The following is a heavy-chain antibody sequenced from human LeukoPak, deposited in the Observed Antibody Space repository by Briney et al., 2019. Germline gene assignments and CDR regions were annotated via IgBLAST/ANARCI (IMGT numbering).Heavy chain of an antibody. CDR3: ARTYGSGKGDFDY. V-gene: IGHV5-51*01. CDR1: GYSFTSYW. Sequence: GASLKISCEGSGYSFTSYWIGWVRQLPGKGLESMGIIYPGDSNTIYSPSFQGRVTISADKSISAAYLQWSSLKTSDTAIYFCARTYGSGKGDFDYWGQGTLVTVSS. CDR2: IYPGDSNT. J-gene: IGHJ4*02. D-gene: IGHD3-10*01.